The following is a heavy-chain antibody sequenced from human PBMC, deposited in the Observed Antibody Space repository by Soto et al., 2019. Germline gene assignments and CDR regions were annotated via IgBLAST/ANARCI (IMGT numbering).Heavy chain of an antibody. Sequence: QVQLVQSGAELKKPGASVKVACKASGYKFTTYFIHWVRQAPGQGLEWMGMIHPSGDTGYAQKFRGKVTMTLAVSTTTGYMELRNLTSEETAVYFSVRGYCTTSPCSGDSQFLGQGTLVTVSS. CDR1: GYKFTTYF. CDR3: VRGYCTTSPCSGDSQF. V-gene: IGHV1-46*01. CDR2: IHPSGDT. D-gene: IGHD2-15*01. J-gene: IGHJ1*01.